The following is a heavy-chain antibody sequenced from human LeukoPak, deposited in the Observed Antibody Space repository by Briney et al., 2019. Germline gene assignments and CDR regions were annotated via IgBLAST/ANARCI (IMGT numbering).Heavy chain of an antibody. V-gene: IGHV4-39*01. CDR2: IYYSGTT. D-gene: IGHD3-22*01. CDR3: ARQFHGSGYVDDL. Sequence: SSETLSLTCSVSGGSISSSSYYWGWIRRPPGKGLEWIASIYYSGTTHYNPSLKSRVTMSVDTSKNQFSLKLSAVTAADTAVYYCARQFHGSGYVDDLWGQGTLVTVSS. CDR1: GGSISSSSYY. J-gene: IGHJ5*02.